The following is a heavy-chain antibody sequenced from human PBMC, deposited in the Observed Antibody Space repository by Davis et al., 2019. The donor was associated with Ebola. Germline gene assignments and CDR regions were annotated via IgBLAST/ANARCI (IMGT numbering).Heavy chain of an antibody. CDR2: ISSGSTYM. CDR3: ANLEVAHSGDY. CDR1: KFTFRSYS. Sequence: GESLKISCAASKFTFRSYSMNWVRQAPGQGPECVASISSGSTYMYYADSVKGRFTVSRDDAKNSLYLQMDRLRAEDTAVYYCANLEVAHSGDYWGQGTLVTVSS. V-gene: IGHV3-21*06. J-gene: IGHJ4*02. D-gene: IGHD6-19*01.